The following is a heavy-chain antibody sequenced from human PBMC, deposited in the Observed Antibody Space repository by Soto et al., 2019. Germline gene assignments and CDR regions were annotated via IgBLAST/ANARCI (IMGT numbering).Heavy chain of an antibody. CDR3: GRHPDYGLNWFDP. CDR1: GCRFSNNW. D-gene: IGHD4-17*01. Sequence: GESLKISCKGSGCRFSNNWISWVRQMPGKGLEWMGRIDPSDSYTNYNPSFQGHVTISADKSFSIAFLQWSSLRASDTAMYFCGRHPDYGLNWFDPWGQGTLVTVSS. J-gene: IGHJ5*02. V-gene: IGHV5-10-1*01. CDR2: IDPSDSYT.